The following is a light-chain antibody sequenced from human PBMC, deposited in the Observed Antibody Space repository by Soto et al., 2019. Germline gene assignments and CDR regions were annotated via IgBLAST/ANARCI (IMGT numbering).Light chain of an antibody. V-gene: IGLV2-14*01. J-gene: IGLJ1*01. CDR1: SSDVAGYNY. CDR2: QVT. Sequence: QSALTQPASVSGSPGQSITFSCTGTSSDVAGYNYVSWFQQRPGKAPKLIIYQVTARPSGVSHRFSGSKSGNTAALTISGLQAEDEADYYCSSFSSRTSLYVFGTGTKVTVL. CDR3: SSFSSRTSLYV.